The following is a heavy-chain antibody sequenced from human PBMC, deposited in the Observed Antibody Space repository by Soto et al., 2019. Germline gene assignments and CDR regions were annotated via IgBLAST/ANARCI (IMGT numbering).Heavy chain of an antibody. CDR2: VSAGGDMT. J-gene: IGHJ6*02. Sequence: DVHVLESGGDLVQPGGSLRLSCAASGFTFNSYAMSWVRQAPGKGLEWVSSVSAGGDMTYYSDSVKGRFTLSRDNSNKAVVLQMNSLRIADTALYYCARGDLGGSGSPASYYYSGLDVWGQGTKVTVS. D-gene: IGHD3-10*01. V-gene: IGHV3-23*01. CDR1: GFTFNSYA. CDR3: ARGDLGGSGSPASYYYSGLDV.